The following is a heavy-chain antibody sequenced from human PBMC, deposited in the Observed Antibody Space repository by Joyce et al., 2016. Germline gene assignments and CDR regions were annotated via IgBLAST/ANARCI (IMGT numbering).Heavy chain of an antibody. Sequence: QVPLLESGGGVAQPGRSLRLSCAASEFAFSSHVMHWVRQAPGKGLEWVAVMSYDGSHQYYADSVRGRFTSSRDNSQNTLYLQMNSLRVEDTAVYYCTRSSRTGYTAGWPDFDYWGQGTLVTVSS. CDR1: EFAFSSHV. CDR2: MSYDGSHQ. D-gene: IGHD2-2*02. CDR3: TRSSRTGYTAGWPDFDY. V-gene: IGHV3-30*03. J-gene: IGHJ4*02.